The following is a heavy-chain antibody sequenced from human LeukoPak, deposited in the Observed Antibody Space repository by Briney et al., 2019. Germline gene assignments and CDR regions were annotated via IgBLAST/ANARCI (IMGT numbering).Heavy chain of an antibody. J-gene: IGHJ4*02. CDR3: ARDPDFWTGYYYFDS. Sequence: SETLSLTCTVSGGSISSGVSITSSSSYWGWIRQPPGKGLEWIGSIYYSGTTNYNPSLKSRVTISIDTSKNQFSLKLSSVTAADTAVYYCARDPDFWTGYYYFDSWGQGTLVTVSS. D-gene: IGHD3/OR15-3a*01. CDR1: GGSISSGVSITSSSSY. CDR2: IYYSGTT. V-gene: IGHV4-39*07.